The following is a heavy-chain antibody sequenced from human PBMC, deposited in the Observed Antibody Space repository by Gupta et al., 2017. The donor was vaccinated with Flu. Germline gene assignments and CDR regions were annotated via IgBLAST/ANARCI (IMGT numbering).Heavy chain of an antibody. CDR2: MNPNSGNT. D-gene: IGHD6-13*01. CDR1: GYTFTSYD. CDR3: ARRRGIHPAGTGRVNWFDP. V-gene: IGHV1-8*01. J-gene: IGHJ5*02. Sequence: QVQLVQSGAEVKKPGASVKVSCKASGYTFTSYDINWVRQATGQGLEWMGWMNPNSGNTGYAQKFQGRVTMTRNTSISTAYMELSSLRSEDTAVYYCARRRGIHPAGTGRVNWFDPWGQGTLVTVSS.